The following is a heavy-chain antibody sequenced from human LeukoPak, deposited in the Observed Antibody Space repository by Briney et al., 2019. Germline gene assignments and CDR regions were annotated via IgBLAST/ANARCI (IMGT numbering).Heavy chain of an antibody. J-gene: IGHJ4*02. Sequence: GGSLRLSCAASGFTFSSYGMHWVRQAPGKGLDWVAVISNDGSKKYYADSVKGRFTISRDNSKNTLSLQVSSLRTEDTAVYYCAKDRYSYALEYSDSWGQGTLVTVSS. CDR1: GFTFSSYG. CDR2: ISNDGSKK. V-gene: IGHV3-30*18. CDR3: AKDRYSYALEYSDS. D-gene: IGHD5-18*01.